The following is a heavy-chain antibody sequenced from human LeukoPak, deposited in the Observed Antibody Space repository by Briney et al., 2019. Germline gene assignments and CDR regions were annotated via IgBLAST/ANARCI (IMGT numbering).Heavy chain of an antibody. CDR2: ISSSGSTI. D-gene: IGHD3-22*01. CDR3: ARDRGYYDSLLSY. V-gene: IGHV3-48*03. Sequence: GGSLRLSCAASGFTFSSYEMNWVRQAPGKGLEWVSYISSSGSTIYYADSVKGRFTISRDNAKNSLYLQMNSLRAEDTAVYYCARDRGYYDSLLSYWGQGTLVTVSS. J-gene: IGHJ4*02. CDR1: GFTFSSYE.